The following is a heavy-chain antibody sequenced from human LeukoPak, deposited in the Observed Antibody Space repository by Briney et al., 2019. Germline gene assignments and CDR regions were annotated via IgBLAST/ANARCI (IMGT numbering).Heavy chain of an antibody. CDR3: AKAVAGTSFWFDP. D-gene: IGHD6-19*01. CDR2: INPSGGST. Sequence: GASVKVSCKASGYTFSSYGFSWVRQAPGQGLEWMGIINPSGGSTSYAQKFQGRVTMTRDMSTSTVYMELSSLRSEDTAVYYCAKAVAGTSFWFDPWGRGTLVTVSS. V-gene: IGHV1-46*01. J-gene: IGHJ5*02. CDR1: GYTFSSYG.